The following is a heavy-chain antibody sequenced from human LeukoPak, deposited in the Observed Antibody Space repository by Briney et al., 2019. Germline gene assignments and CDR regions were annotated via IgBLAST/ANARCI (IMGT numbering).Heavy chain of an antibody. CDR2: INHSGST. CDR3: ARAQTTMIYYFDY. Sequence: SETLSLTCAVYGGSFSGYYWSWIRQPPGKGLEWIGEINHSGSTNYNPSLKSRVTISVDMSKNQFSLKLSSVTAADTAVYYCARAQTTMIYYFDYWGQGTLVTVSS. V-gene: IGHV4-34*01. D-gene: IGHD3/OR15-3a*01. CDR1: GGSFSGYY. J-gene: IGHJ4*02.